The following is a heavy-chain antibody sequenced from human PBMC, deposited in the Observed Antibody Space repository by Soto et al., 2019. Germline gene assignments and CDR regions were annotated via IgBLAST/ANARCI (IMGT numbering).Heavy chain of an antibody. CDR3: ARGARGYSGYHPVYYFDY. CDR1: GGSISSGGYY. CDR2: TYYSGST. V-gene: IGHV4-31*03. Sequence: PSETLSLTCTVSGGSISSGGYYWSWIRQHPGKGLEWIGYTYYSGSTYYNPSLKSRVTISVDTSKNQFSLKLSSVTAADTAVYYCARGARGYSGYHPVYYFDYWGQGTLVTVSS. D-gene: IGHD5-12*01. J-gene: IGHJ4*02.